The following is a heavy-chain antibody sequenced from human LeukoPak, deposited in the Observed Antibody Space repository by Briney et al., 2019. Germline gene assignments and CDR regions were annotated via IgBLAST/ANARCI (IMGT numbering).Heavy chain of an antibody. CDR2: IWSGGSKT. Sequence: GGSLRLPCAASGFTFSSYGMHWVRLPPGKGLDWVAFIWSGGSKTYYADSVKGRFTISRDNSKNTLFLQMNSLRTEDTAVYYCAKSGGSNDFNYWGQGTLVTVSS. CDR1: GFTFSSYG. D-gene: IGHD3-10*01. CDR3: AKSGGSNDFNY. J-gene: IGHJ4*02. V-gene: IGHV3-30*02.